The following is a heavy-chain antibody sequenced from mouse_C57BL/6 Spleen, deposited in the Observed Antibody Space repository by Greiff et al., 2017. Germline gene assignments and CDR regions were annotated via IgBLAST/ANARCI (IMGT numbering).Heavy chain of an antibody. V-gene: IGHV1-81*01. D-gene: IGHD1-1*01. CDR3: AGGDYDGSSYGYFDV. J-gene: IGHJ1*03. CDR1: GYTFTSYG. CDR2: IYPRSGNT. Sequence: QVQLQQSGAELARPGASVKMSCKASGYTFTSYGISWVKQRTGQGLEWIGEIYPRSGNTNYNEKFKGKATMTADQSSSTAYMGLRSLISEDAAVYFCAGGDYDGSSYGYFDVWGTGTTVTVSS.